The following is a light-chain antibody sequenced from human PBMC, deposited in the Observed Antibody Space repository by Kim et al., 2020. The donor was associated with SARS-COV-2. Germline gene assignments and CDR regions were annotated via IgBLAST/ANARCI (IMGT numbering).Light chain of an antibody. CDR1: QSVNNN. CDR2: AAS. CDR3: QQYNNWYSLT. V-gene: IGKV3-15*01. J-gene: IGKJ5*01. Sequence: EIVMTQSPATLSVSPGERATLTCRASQSVNNNLAWYQQKPGQTPRLLIYAASTRAEGVPARFSGGGSGTEFFLTISSLQSEDFAVNYCQQYNNWYSLTFGQGTRLEIK.